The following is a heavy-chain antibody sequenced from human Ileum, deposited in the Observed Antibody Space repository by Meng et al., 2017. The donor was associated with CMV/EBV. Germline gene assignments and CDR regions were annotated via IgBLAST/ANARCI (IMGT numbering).Heavy chain of an antibody. V-gene: IGHV3-7*01. CDR3: ATLGFRRIDY. J-gene: IGHJ4*02. CDR2: IKPDGSEN. Sequence: GESLRLSCATSGFTFKNFALQWVRQAPGKEPEWVANIKPDGSENWSTDSVKGRFTISRDNAKNSLFLQMNSLRADDTAVYFCATLGFRRIDYWGQGTLVTVSS. D-gene: IGHD5-18*01. CDR1: GFTFKNFA.